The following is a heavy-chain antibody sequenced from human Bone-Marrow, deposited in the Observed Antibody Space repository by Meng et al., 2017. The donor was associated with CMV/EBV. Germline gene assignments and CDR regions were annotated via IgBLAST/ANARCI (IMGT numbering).Heavy chain of an antibody. D-gene: IGHD1-26*01. V-gene: IGHV3-15*01. CDR1: GFTFTNAW. Sequence: GESLKISCAASGFTFTNAWMSWVRQAPGKGLEWIGRIKSKSDGGTTDYAAPVKGRFTISRDDSKDTLYLQLNSPKTEDTAVYYCTAYIVGTTSDNWGQGTLVTVSS. CDR2: IKSKSDGGTT. CDR3: TAYIVGTTSDN. J-gene: IGHJ1*01.